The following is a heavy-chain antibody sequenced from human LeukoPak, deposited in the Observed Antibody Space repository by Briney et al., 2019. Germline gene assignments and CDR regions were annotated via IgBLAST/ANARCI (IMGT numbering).Heavy chain of an antibody. CDR3: ARAGRGYYYYYGMDV. CDR1: GGSISTYY. Sequence: PSETLSLTCTVSGGSISTYYWSWIRQPPGKGLEWIGNIYYSGSTNYNPSLKSRVTVSVDTSKNQFSLKLSSVTAADTAIYYCARAGRGYYYYYGMDVWGQGTTVTVSS. D-gene: IGHD3-10*01. CDR2: IYYSGST. J-gene: IGHJ6*02. V-gene: IGHV4-59*01.